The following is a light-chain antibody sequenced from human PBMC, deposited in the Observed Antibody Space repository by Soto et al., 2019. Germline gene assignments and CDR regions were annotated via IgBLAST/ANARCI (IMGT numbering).Light chain of an antibody. CDR1: QNINSW. CDR3: QQYESFFPLT. CDR2: KAS. V-gene: IGKV1-5*03. Sequence: DIQMTQSPSTLSASVGDRVTITCRASQNINSWLAWYQQKPGKAPKLLIYKASNLESGVPSRFSGSGSGTDFTLTTSSLQPDDFATYHCQQYESFFPLTFGGGTKVEIK. J-gene: IGKJ4*01.